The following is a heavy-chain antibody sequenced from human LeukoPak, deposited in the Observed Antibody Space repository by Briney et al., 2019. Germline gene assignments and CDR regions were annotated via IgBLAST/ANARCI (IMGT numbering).Heavy chain of an antibody. V-gene: IGHV1-69*05. Sequence: SVKVSCKASGGTFSSYAISWVRQAPGQRLEWMGGIIPIFGTANYAQKFQGRVTITTDESTSTAYMELSSLRSEDTAVYYCARRITIFGVVETDAFDIWGQGTMVTVSS. J-gene: IGHJ3*02. CDR1: GGTFSSYA. CDR2: IIPIFGTA. CDR3: ARRITIFGVVETDAFDI. D-gene: IGHD3-3*01.